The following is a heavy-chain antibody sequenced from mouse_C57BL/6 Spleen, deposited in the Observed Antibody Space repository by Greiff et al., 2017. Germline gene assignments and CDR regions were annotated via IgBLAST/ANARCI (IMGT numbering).Heavy chain of an antibody. CDR2: IDPETGGT. D-gene: IGHD4-1*01. CDR3: TIWDSYFDY. Sequence: VQLQQSGAELVRPGASVTLSCKASGYTFTDYEMHWVKQTPVHGLEWIGAIDPETGGTAYNQKFKGKAILTADKSSSTAYMELRSLTSEDSAVYYCTIWDSYFDYWGQVTTLTVSS. CDR1: GYTFTDYE. V-gene: IGHV1-15*01. J-gene: IGHJ2*01.